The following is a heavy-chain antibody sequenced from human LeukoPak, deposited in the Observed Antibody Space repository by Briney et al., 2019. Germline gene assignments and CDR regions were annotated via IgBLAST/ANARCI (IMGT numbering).Heavy chain of an antibody. D-gene: IGHD1-26*01. CDR2: INPNSGGT. J-gene: IGHJ4*02. CDR1: GYTFTGYY. V-gene: IGHV1-2*06. CDR3: ARGPSGSFRQTFDY. Sequence: GASVKVSCKASGYTFTGYYMHWVRQAPGQGLEWMGRINPNSGGTNYAQKFQGRVTMTRDTSISTAYMELSRLKSDDTAVYYCARGPSGSFRQTFDYWGQGTLVTVSS.